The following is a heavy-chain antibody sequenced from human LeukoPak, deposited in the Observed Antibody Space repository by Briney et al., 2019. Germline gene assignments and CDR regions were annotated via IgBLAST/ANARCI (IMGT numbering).Heavy chain of an antibody. J-gene: IGHJ4*02. CDR2: ISGSGGST. D-gene: IGHD1-1*01. CDR1: GFTFSNYA. V-gene: IGHV3-23*01. CDR3: AKDRHWNDPPFDY. Sequence: GGSLRLSCAASGFTFSNYAIHWVRQAPGKGLEWVSAISGSGGSTYYADSVKGRFTISRDNSKNTLYLQMNSLRAEDTAVYYCAKDRHWNDPPFDYWGQGTLVTVSS.